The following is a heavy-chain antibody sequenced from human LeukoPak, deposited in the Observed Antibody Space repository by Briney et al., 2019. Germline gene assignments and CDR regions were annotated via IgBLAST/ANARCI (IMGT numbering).Heavy chain of an antibody. CDR1: GVSINSNTYY. CDR3: ASTEGYCSGGSCPPLLDY. CDR2: FYYTATT. J-gene: IGHJ4*02. D-gene: IGHD2-15*01. V-gene: IGHV4-39*07. Sequence: SETLSLTCTVSGVSINSNTYYWGWIRQPPGKGLEWIASFYYTATTYYNPSLKRRVNISIDTSKNQFSLKLSSVTAADTAVYYCASTEGYCSGGSCPPLLDYWGQGTLVTVSS.